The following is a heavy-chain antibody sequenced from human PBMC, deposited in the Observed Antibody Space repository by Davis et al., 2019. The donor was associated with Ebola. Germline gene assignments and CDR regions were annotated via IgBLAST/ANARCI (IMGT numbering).Heavy chain of an antibody. J-gene: IGHJ3*02. CDR3: ARGGYYDSSGYSHAAFDI. Sequence: GGSLRLSCAASGFTFNSYSMNWVRQAPGKGLEWVSFISSSSKYIYYTDSVKVRFTISRDNAKNSLYLQMNSLRAEDTAVYHCARGGYYDSSGYSHAAFDIWGQGTMVTVAS. V-gene: IGHV3-21*01. CDR2: ISSSSKYI. CDR1: GFTFNSYS. D-gene: IGHD3-22*01.